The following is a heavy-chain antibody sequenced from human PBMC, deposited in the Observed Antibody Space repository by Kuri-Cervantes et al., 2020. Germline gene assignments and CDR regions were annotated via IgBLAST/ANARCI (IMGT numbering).Heavy chain of an antibody. Sequence: SETLSLTCSVSGGSINNYFWNWIRQPPGKGLEWIGYIYYSGYTNYNPSLKSRVTISLDTSKNQFSLKLSSVTAADTAVYYCARLGQQLVLGYFQHWGQGTLVTVSS. V-gene: IGHV4-59*08. CDR3: ARLGQQLVLGYFQH. CDR1: GGSINNYF. D-gene: IGHD6-13*01. J-gene: IGHJ1*01. CDR2: IYYSGYT.